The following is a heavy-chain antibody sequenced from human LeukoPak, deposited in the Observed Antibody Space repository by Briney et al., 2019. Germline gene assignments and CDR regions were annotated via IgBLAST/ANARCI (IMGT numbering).Heavy chain of an antibody. CDR3: ARDPYNRNANWLDP. V-gene: IGHV3-74*01. J-gene: IGHJ5*02. Sequence: PGGSLRLSCAASGFTFSNYWMHWVRQAPGKGLVWVSRINIDGSTTDYADSVKGRFTVSRDNAKNTLYLQMNSLRAEDTAVYYCARDPYNRNANWLDPWGQGTLVTVSS. CDR1: GFTFSNYW. D-gene: IGHD1-1*01. CDR2: INIDGSTT.